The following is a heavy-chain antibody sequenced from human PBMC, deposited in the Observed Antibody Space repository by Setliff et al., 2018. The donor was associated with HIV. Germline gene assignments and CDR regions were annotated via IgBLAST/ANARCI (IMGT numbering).Heavy chain of an antibody. CDR1: GFTFSSYP. Sequence: GGSLRLSCATSGFTFSSYPIHWVRQAPGKGLEWVAVIAFDGSNKHYADSVKGRFTISRDNWKNTAYLQMNSLRTEDTAVYYCARVGTIGTAFDIWGQGTMVTVSS. J-gene: IGHJ3*02. D-gene: IGHD1-1*01. CDR3: ARVGTIGTAFDI. CDR2: IAFDGSNK. V-gene: IGHV3-30*04.